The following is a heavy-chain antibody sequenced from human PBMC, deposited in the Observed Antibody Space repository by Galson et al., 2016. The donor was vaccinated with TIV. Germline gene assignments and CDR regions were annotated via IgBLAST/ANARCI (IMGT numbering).Heavy chain of an antibody. CDR3: ARVSRGHFDY. CDR1: GGSISSYY. CDR2: VFYTGST. J-gene: IGHJ4*02. Sequence: TLSLPCTVSGGSISSYYWTWIRQPPGKGLEWLGDVFYTGSTSYNPSLKSRVTISVDTSKNQFSLRLSSVTAADTAVYYCARVSRGHFDYWGQGTLVTVSS. V-gene: IGHV4-59*01.